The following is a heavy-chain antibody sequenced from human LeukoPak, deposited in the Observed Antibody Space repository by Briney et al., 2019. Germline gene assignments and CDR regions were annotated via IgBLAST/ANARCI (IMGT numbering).Heavy chain of an antibody. V-gene: IGHV4-30-4*01. J-gene: IGHJ5*02. CDR2: MYYSGST. Sequence: SQTLSLTCTVSGGSISSGDYSWSWIRQPPGKGLEWIGYMYYSGSTYYNPSLKSRATISVDTSKNQFSLKLSSVTAADTAVYYCARPYYYDSRINPWGQGTLVTVSS. CDR3: ARPYYYDSRINP. CDR1: GGSISSGDYS. D-gene: IGHD3-22*01.